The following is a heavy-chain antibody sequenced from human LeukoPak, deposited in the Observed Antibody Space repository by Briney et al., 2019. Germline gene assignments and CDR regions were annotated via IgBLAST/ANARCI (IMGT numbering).Heavy chain of an antibody. CDR1: GASISNYD. V-gene: IGHV4-59*12. CDR3: ARFRNFVSDI. Sequence: SETLSLTCTVSGASISNYDLNWIRQPPGKGLEWIGFFYYSGNTNYNPSLKSRVTMSVDTSKNQFSLKVTSVTAADTAVYYCARFRNFVSDIWGQGTMVTVSS. D-gene: IGHD3-16*01. J-gene: IGHJ3*02. CDR2: FYYSGNT.